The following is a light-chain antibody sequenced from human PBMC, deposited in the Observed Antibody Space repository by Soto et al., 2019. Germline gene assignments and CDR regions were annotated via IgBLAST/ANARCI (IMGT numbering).Light chain of an antibody. CDR1: ESVSDNY. CDR3: QQYGSSPLT. CDR2: GAS. V-gene: IGKV3-20*01. J-gene: IGKJ4*01. Sequence: EIVLTHSPSTLSLSPCERATLSFSASESVSDNYLAWYQQRSGQAPRLVIYGASSRASAVPDRFSGSGSGADFTLTISRLEPEDFAVYYCQQYGSSPLTFGGGTKVDIK.